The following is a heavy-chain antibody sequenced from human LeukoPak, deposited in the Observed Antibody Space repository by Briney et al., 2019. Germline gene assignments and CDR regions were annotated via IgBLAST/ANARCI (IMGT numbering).Heavy chain of an antibody. D-gene: IGHD1-26*01. CDR3: ATDYTPYVGASAN. J-gene: IGHJ4*02. Sequence: PGGSLRLSCVASGIIVRNNYMTWVRQAPGKGLEWVSVIYNGGSIYYGDSVKGRFTISADNSRNMVYLQMNGLRAEDTAIYYCATDYTPYVGASANWGQGTLVTVSS. CDR2: IYNGGSI. CDR1: GIIVRNNY. V-gene: IGHV3-53*01.